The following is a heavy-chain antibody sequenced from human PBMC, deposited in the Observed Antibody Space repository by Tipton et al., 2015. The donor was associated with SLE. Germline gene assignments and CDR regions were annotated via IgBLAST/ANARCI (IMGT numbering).Heavy chain of an antibody. Sequence: TLSLTCTVSGGSISSGDYYWSWIRQPPGKGLEWIGYIYYSGSTYYNPSLKSRVTISVDTSKNQFSLKLSSMTAADTAVYYCGGYYDFGSDAFDIWGQGTMVTVSS. D-gene: IGHD3-3*01. J-gene: IGHJ3*02. CDR3: GGYYDFGSDAFDI. CDR1: GGSISSGDYY. CDR2: IYYSGST. V-gene: IGHV4-30-4*01.